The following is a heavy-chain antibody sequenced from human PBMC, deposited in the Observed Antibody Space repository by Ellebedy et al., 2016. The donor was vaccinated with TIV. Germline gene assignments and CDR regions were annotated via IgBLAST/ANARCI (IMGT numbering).Heavy chain of an antibody. D-gene: IGHD1-26*01. CDR1: GFTFNNYA. V-gene: IGHV3-23*01. CDR3: AKDPWGVGPAFDI. J-gene: IGHJ3*02. Sequence: GESLKISCAASGFTFNNYAMTWVRLAPGRGLEWLSTISGATYYADSVKGRFSISRDNSKNTLYLHMDSLRADDTAIYYCAKDPWGVGPAFDIWGPGTMVTVSS. CDR2: ISGAT.